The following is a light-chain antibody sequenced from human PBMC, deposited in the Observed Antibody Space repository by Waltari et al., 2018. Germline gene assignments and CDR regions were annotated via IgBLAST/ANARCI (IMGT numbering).Light chain of an antibody. V-gene: IGKV4-1*01. J-gene: IGKJ4*01. CDR3: QQYYSTPLT. CDR1: QSVLYSSNNKNY. Sequence: DIAMTQSPDSLAVSLGERATINCKSSQSVLYSSNNKNYLAWYQQKPGQPPKLLIYWASTRESGVPDRFSGSGSGTDFTLTISSLQAEDVAVYYCQQYYSTPLTFGGGTKVEIK. CDR2: WAS.